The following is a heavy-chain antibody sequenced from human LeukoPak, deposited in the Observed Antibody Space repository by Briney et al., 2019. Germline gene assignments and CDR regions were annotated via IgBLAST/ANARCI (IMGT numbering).Heavy chain of an antibody. Sequence: GGSPRLSCAASGFTFSTYAMHWVRQAPGKGLEWVSVIWYDGSNKYYADSVKGRFTISRDNSKNTLYLQMNSLRAEDTAVYYCAKGKGNYYDRSGYYVLDYWGQGNLVTVSS. V-gene: IGHV3-33*06. CDR1: GFTFSTYA. CDR2: IWYDGSNK. D-gene: IGHD3-22*01. CDR3: AKGKGNYYDRSGYYVLDY. J-gene: IGHJ4*02.